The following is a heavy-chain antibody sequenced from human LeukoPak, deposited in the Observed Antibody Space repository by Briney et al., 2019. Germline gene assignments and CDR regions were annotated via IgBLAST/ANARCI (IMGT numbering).Heavy chain of an antibody. V-gene: IGHV4-4*02. D-gene: IGHD3-3*01. CDR2: IYHSGST. CDR3: ARLRPNYDFWSGMGYYYMDV. CDR1: GGSISSSNW. Sequence: SETLSLTCAVSGGSISSSNWWSWVRQPPGKGLEWIGEIYHSGSTNYNPSLKSRVTISVDKSKNQFSLKLSSVTAADTAVYYCARLRPNYDFWSGMGYYYMDVWGKGTTVTVSS. J-gene: IGHJ6*03.